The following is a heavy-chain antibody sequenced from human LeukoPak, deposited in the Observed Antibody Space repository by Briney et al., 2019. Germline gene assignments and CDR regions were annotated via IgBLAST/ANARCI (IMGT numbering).Heavy chain of an antibody. D-gene: IGHD2-15*01. CDR1: GGSVSSYY. CDR2: IYHSGST. Sequence: SETLSLTCTVSGGSVSSYYWSWIRQPPGKGLEWIGYIYHSGSTYYNPSLKSRVTISVDRSKNQFSLKLSSVTAADTAVYYCARAGGGYCSGGSCYEGLSNWFDPWGQGTLVTVSS. V-gene: IGHV4-59*02. J-gene: IGHJ5*02. CDR3: ARAGGGYCSGGSCYEGLSNWFDP.